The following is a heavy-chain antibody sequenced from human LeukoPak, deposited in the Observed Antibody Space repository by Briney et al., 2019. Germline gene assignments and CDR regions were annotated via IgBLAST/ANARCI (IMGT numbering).Heavy chain of an antibody. CDR1: GFTFSSYA. J-gene: IGHJ4*02. Sequence: PGRSLRLSRAASGFTFSSYAMDWVRQAPGKGLEWVAVISYDGSNKYYADSVKGRFTISRDNSKNTLYLQMNSLRAEDTAVYYCARDNIGGKYYYDSSGYLDYWGQGTLVTVSS. CDR2: ISYDGSNK. D-gene: IGHD3-22*01. CDR3: ARDNIGGKYYYDSSGYLDY. V-gene: IGHV3-30*04.